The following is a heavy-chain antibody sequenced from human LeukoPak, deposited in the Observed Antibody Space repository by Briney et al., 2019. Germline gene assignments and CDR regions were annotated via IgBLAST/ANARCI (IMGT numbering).Heavy chain of an antibody. V-gene: IGHV3-30*02. CDR2: IRYDGSNK. Sequence: GGSLRLSCAASGFTFSSYGMHWVRQAPGKGLEWVAFIRYDGSNKYYADSVKGRFTISRDNSKNTLYLQMNSLRAEDTAVYYCAKARREGGVRDGYNLDYWGQGTLVTVSS. CDR3: AKARREGGVRDGYNLDY. CDR1: GFTFSSYG. D-gene: IGHD5-24*01. J-gene: IGHJ4*02.